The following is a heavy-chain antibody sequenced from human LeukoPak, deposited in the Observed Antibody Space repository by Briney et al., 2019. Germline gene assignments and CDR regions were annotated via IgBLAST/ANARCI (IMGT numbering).Heavy chain of an antibody. J-gene: IGHJ4*02. CDR1: GGSMNGGRYY. Sequence: SETLSLTCSVSGGSMNGGRYYWAWIRQSPGKGLEWIGIAFNSGSTSYNPSLKSRVTISVDTSKNQFSLKLTSVTAADTAVYYCARNATTVNHVYKYFDYWGQGALVTVSS. V-gene: IGHV4-39*01. D-gene: IGHD4-17*01. CDR3: ARNATTVNHVYKYFDY. CDR2: AFNSGST.